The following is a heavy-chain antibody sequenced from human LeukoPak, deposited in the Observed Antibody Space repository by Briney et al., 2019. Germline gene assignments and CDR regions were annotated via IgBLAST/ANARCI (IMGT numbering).Heavy chain of an antibody. CDR3: ARGGGSFANYFDT. V-gene: IGHV4-30-2*01. J-gene: IGHJ5*02. Sequence: SETLSLTCVVSGDSIRSGGYTWTWIRQAPGKGLEWIGYIYKSASTYYSASLKSRVTIAIDRSKNQFSLNLTSVTAADSAIYFCARGGGSFANYFDTWGQGSLVTVS. CDR1: GDSIRSGGYT. D-gene: IGHD1-7*01. CDR2: IYKSAST.